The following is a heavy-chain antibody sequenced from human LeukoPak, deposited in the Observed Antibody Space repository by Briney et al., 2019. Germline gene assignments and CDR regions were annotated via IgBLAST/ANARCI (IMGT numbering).Heavy chain of an antibody. CDR1: GFIFRNYG. V-gene: IGHV3-23*01. CDR2: ISPRGGGT. CDR3: ARDLAWGAFDY. J-gene: IGHJ4*02. D-gene: IGHD7-27*01. Sequence: GGSLRLACAASGFIFRNYGMNWVRQAPGKGLEWVSGISPRGGGTYYADSVKGRFTIYRDDSKSTLSLQMNSLRVEDTAVYYCARDLAWGAFDYWGQGTLVSVSS.